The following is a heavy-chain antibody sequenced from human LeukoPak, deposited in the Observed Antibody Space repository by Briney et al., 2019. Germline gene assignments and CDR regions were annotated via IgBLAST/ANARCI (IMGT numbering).Heavy chain of an antibody. V-gene: IGHV4-38-2*02. CDR2: SDYSGST. D-gene: IGHD1-26*01. J-gene: IGHJ6*03. Sequence: SETLSLTCTASGYSISSGDYWGWIRPPPGKGLEWIGSSDYSGSTYYKPSVKSRVTISVDTSKNQLSLKLSSVTAADTAVYYCARLPGRNYYYYYIDVWGKGTTVTDSS. CDR1: GYSISSGDY. CDR3: ARLPGRNYYYYYIDV.